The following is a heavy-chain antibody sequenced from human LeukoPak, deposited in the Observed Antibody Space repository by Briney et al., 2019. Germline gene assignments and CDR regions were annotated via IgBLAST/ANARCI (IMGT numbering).Heavy chain of an antibody. D-gene: IGHD6-19*01. Sequence: GGSLRLSCAASGFTFSSYAMSWVRQAPGKGLEWVSTIYDSGCSTYLADFVKGWFTIPRDNSKKPHHMQINSMSADDTAVYYCAKDLSSIGFRIDYWGQGTLVTVS. CDR3: AKDLSSIGFRIDY. CDR1: GFTFSSYA. J-gene: IGHJ4*02. V-gene: IGHV3-23*01. CDR2: IYDSGCST.